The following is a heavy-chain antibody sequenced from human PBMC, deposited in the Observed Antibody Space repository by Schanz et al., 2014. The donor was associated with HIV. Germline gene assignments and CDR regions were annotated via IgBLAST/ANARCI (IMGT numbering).Heavy chain of an antibody. CDR2: IWYDGSNK. V-gene: IGHV3-33*08. CDR3: ANSGYCTSGVCYTRGYDTDV. Sequence: QVQLVESGGGVVQPGRSLRLSCAASGFSFSSYSMHWVRQAPGKGLEWVAVIWYDGSNKYYTDSVKGRFTISRDKSKSTLYLQMNSLRAEDTAVYYCANSGYCTSGVCYTRGYDTDVWGQGTTVTVSS. D-gene: IGHD2-8*01. CDR1: GFSFSSYS. J-gene: IGHJ6*02.